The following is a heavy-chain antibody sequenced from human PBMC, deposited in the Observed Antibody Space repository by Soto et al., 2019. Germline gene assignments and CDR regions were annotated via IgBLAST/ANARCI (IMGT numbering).Heavy chain of an antibody. J-gene: IGHJ3*02. D-gene: IGHD2-15*01. Sequence: PGGSLRLSCAASGFTFSNSWMDWVRQAPGKGLEWVANIKADGSEKYYVDSVKGRFTISRDNAKNSLYLQMNSLRAEDSVVYYCAGGEVAATADVFDIWGQGTMVTVSS. V-gene: IGHV3-7*02. CDR1: GFTFSNSW. CDR3: AGGEVAATADVFDI. CDR2: IKADGSEK.